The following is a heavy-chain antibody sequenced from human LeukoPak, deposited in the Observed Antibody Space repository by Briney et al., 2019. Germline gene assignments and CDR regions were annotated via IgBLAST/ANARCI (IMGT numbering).Heavy chain of an antibody. Sequence: PGGSLRLSCEASGFSLSGYWMHWVRQAPGKGLVWVSRISPEGSGTTYADSVKGRFTISRDNSKNTLYLQMNSLRDEDAAVYHCTRVQAGRSGLMDVWGRGTTVTVSS. V-gene: IGHV3-74*01. CDR1: GFSLSGYW. CDR2: ISPEGSGT. D-gene: IGHD2-8*02. J-gene: IGHJ6*02. CDR3: TRVQAGRSGLMDV.